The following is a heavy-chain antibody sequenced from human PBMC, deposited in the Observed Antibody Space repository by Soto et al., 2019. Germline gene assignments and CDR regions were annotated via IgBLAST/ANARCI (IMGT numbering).Heavy chain of an antibody. Sequence: KPSETLSLTCTVSGGSISSGDYYWSWIRQPPGKGLEWIGYIYYSGSTYYNPSLKSRVTISVDTSKNQFSLKLSSVTAADTAVYYCARAGGWLQFGGMDVWGQGTTVTVSS. J-gene: IGHJ6*02. CDR1: GGSISSGDYY. CDR2: IYYSGST. CDR3: ARAGGWLQFGGMDV. D-gene: IGHD5-12*01. V-gene: IGHV4-30-4*01.